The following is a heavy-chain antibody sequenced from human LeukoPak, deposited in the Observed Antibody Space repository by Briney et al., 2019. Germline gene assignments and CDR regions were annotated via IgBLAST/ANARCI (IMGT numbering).Heavy chain of an antibody. D-gene: IGHD3-10*01. CDR1: GFTFSSYS. CDR2: ISSSSSYI. J-gene: IGHJ4*02. CDR3: AKEDRWYGELFDY. V-gene: IGHV3-21*04. Sequence: GGSLRLSCAASGFTFSSYSMNWVRQAPGKGLEWVSSISSSSSYIYYADSVKGRFTISRDNSKNTLYLQMNSLRAEDTAVYYCAKEDRWYGELFDYWGQGTLVTVSS.